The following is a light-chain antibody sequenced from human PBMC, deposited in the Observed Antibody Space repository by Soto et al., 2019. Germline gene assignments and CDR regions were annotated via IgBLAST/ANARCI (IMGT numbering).Light chain of an antibody. V-gene: IGKV3-11*01. CDR2: DAS. CDR1: QSVSSY. Sequence: EIVLTQSPATLSLSPGERATLSCRASQSVSSYLAWYQQKPGQAPRLLIYDASNRATGIPAMFSGSGSGTDFTLTISSLEPEDFAVYYCQQRSPPITFGQGTRLEIK. J-gene: IGKJ5*01. CDR3: QQRSPPIT.